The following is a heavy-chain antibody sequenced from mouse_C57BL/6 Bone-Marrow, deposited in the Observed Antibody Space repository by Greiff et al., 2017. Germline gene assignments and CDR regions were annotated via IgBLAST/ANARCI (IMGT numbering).Heavy chain of an antibody. J-gene: IGHJ2*01. CDR1: GYTFTSYW. CDR2: IYPGSGST. V-gene: IGHV1-55*01. Sequence: QVHVKQPGAELVKPGASVKMSCKASGYTFTSYWITWVKQRPGQGLEWIGDIYPGSGSTNYNEKFKSKATLTVDTSSSTAYMQLSSLTSEDSAVYYCARERYDYDVDYWGQGTTLTVSS. CDR3: ARERYDYDVDY. D-gene: IGHD2-4*01.